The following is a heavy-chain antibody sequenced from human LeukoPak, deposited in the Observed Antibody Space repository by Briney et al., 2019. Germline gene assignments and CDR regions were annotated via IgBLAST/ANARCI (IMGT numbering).Heavy chain of an antibody. CDR3: AKDRGTMIVVVINFFDY. J-gene: IGHJ4*02. Sequence: PGRSLRLSCAGSGFTFSSYAMSWVRQAPGKGLEWVSAISGSGGSTYYADSVKGRFTISRDNSKNTLYLQMNSLRAEDTAVYYCAKDRGTMIVVVINFFDYWGQGTLVTVSS. D-gene: IGHD3-22*01. CDR1: GFTFSSYA. V-gene: IGHV3-23*01. CDR2: ISGSGGST.